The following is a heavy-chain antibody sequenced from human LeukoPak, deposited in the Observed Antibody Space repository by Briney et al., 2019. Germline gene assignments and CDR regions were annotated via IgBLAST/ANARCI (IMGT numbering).Heavy chain of an antibody. V-gene: IGHV1-8*01. J-gene: IGHJ4*02. CDR2: MNPNSGNT. Sequence: GASVKVSCKASGYTFTSYDINWVRQATGQGLEWMGWMNPNSGNTGYAQKFQGRVTMTRNTSISTAYMELSSLRSEDTAVYYCARGTPMGYYGSDDNFDYWGQGTLVTVSS. D-gene: IGHD3-10*01. CDR3: ARGTPMGYYGSDDNFDY. CDR1: GYTFTSYD.